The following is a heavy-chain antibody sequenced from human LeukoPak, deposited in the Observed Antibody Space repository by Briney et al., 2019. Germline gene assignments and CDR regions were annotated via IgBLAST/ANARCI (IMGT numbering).Heavy chain of an antibody. D-gene: IGHD3-22*01. CDR1: GFSFSSYT. CDR3: ARDAYYSDASGYYQDY. Sequence: PGGSLRLSCAASGFSFSSYTMNWARQAPGKGLEWLSFISGRGNTIYYADSVKGRFTISRDNAKDSLFLQMNSLRDEDTAVYYCARDAYYSDASGYYQDYWGQGTLVTVSS. J-gene: IGHJ4*02. CDR2: ISGRGNTI. V-gene: IGHV3-48*02.